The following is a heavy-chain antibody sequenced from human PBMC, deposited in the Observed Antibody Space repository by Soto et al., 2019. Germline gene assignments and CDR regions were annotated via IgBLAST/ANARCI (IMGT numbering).Heavy chain of an antibody. CDR3: ARRPDYFYYLDV. V-gene: IGHV4-59*08. J-gene: IGHJ6*03. CDR2: IHYSGTT. CDR1: GGSISGYY. Sequence: QVQLQESGPGLVKPSETLSLTCTVPGGSISGYYWSWIRQPPGKRLEWIGYIHYSGTTNYNPSLQSRVTISIDTSKNQFSLRLSSVTAADTAVYYCARRPDYFYYLDVWGIGTTVTVSS.